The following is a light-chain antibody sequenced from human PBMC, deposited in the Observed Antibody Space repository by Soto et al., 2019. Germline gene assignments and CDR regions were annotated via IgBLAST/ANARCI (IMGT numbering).Light chain of an antibody. CDR2: GAS. J-gene: IGKJ1*01. CDR3: QQYGSSPPTWT. V-gene: IGKV3-20*01. CDR1: QSVSSSY. Sequence: EIVLTQSPDTLSLSPVEIAALSCRASQSVSSSYLAWYQQKPGQAPRLLIYGASSRATGIPDRFSGSGSGTDFTLTISRLEPGDFAAYYCQQYGSSPPTWTFGQGTKVDIK.